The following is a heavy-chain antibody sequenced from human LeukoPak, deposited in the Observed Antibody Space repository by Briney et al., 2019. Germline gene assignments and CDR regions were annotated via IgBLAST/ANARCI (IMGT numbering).Heavy chain of an antibody. V-gene: IGHV4-38-2*02. CDR1: GYSISSGYY. J-gene: IGHJ4*02. CDR3: ARDPMVRGVILYYFDY. CDR2: IYHSGST. D-gene: IGHD3-10*01. Sequence: PSETLSLTCTVSGYSISSGYYWGWIRQPPGKGLEWIGSIYHSGSTYYNPSLKSRVTISVDTSKNQFSLKLSSVTAADTAVYYCARDPMVRGVILYYFDYWGQGTLVTVSS.